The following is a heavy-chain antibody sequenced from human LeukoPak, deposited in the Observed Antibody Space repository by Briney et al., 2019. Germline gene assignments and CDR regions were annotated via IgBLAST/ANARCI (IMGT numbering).Heavy chain of an antibody. CDR2: IYDAGTT. Sequence: KPSETLSLTCTVSGVSIGSYYWSWIRQPPGKGLEWLGYIYDAGTTNYSPSLQSRLNITVDTSKNQFSLKLSSVTAADTAVYYCATRGYWGQGTLVAVSS. CDR3: ATRGY. V-gene: IGHV4-4*09. J-gene: IGHJ4*02. D-gene: IGHD3-10*01. CDR1: GVSIGSYY.